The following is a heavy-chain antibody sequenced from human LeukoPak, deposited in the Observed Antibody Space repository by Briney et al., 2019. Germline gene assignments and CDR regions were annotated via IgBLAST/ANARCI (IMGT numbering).Heavy chain of an antibody. D-gene: IGHD2-15*01. V-gene: IGHV3-48*01. J-gene: IGHJ4*02. CDR3: ARDPLFCSGGSCYLAYFDY. Sequence: GGSLRLSCAASGFSFSSYSMNWVRQSPGKGLEWVSHITSSSTIYYADSVKGRFTISGDNAKNSLYLQMNSLRAEDTAVYYCARDPLFCSGGSCYLAYFDYWGQGTLVTVSS. CDR2: ITSSSTI. CDR1: GFSFSSYS.